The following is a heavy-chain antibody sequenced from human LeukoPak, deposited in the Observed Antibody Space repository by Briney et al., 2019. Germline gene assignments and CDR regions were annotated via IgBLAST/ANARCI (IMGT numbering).Heavy chain of an antibody. CDR3: ARDSSSLYKTKNWFDP. Sequence: SETLSLTCTVSGGSISSYYWSWIRQPPGKGLEWIGYIYYSGSTNYNPSLKSRVTISVDTSKNQFSLKLSSVTAADTAVYYCARDSSSLYKTKNWFDPWGQGTLVTVSS. J-gene: IGHJ5*02. CDR2: IYYSGST. V-gene: IGHV4-59*12. D-gene: IGHD6-13*01. CDR1: GGSISSYY.